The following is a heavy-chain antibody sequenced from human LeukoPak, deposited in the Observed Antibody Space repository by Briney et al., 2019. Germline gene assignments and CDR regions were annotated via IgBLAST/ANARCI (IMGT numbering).Heavy chain of an antibody. Sequence: GGSLRLSCAAAGFTFSSYAMSWVRQAPGKGLEWVSAISGSGGSTYYADSVKGRFTISRDNSKNTLYLQMNSLRAEDTAVYYCALPFYVILTGYYNALDYWGQGTLVTVSS. CDR3: ALPFYVILTGYYNALDY. V-gene: IGHV3-23*01. CDR1: GFTFSSYA. CDR2: ISGSGGST. J-gene: IGHJ4*02. D-gene: IGHD3-9*01.